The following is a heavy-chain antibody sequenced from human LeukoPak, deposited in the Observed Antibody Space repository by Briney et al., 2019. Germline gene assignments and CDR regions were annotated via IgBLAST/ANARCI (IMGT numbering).Heavy chain of an antibody. D-gene: IGHD3/OR15-3a*01. CDR3: ARSHSIWTSFDY. J-gene: IGHJ4*02. CDR1: GGSISSYY. V-gene: IGHV4-59*01. CDR2: IYYSGST. Sequence: SETLSLTCTVSGGSISSYYWSWIRQPPGKGLEWIGYIYYSGSTNYNPSLKSRVTISVDTSKNQFSLKLSSVTAANTAVYYCARSHSIWTSFDYWGQGTLVTVSS.